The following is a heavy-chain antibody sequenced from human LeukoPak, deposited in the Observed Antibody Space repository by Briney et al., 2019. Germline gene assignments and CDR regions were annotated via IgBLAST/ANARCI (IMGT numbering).Heavy chain of an antibody. V-gene: IGHV7-4-1*02. Sequence: ASVKVSCKASGFTFTSSAMQWVRQARGQRLEWIGWINTNTGNPTYAQGFTGRFVFSLDTSVSTAYLQISSLKAEDTAVYYCARDVPTNGDYRPAFDIWGQGTMVTVSS. D-gene: IGHD4-17*01. CDR3: ARDVPTNGDYRPAFDI. J-gene: IGHJ3*02. CDR2: INTNTGNP. CDR1: GFTFTSSA.